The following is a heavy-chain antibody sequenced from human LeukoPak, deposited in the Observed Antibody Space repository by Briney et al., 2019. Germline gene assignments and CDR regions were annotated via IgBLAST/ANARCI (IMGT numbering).Heavy chain of an antibody. CDR2: ISAYNGNT. CDR3: ARDRDTVVTPGNWFDP. CDR1: GYTFTNNA. D-gene: IGHD4-23*01. V-gene: IGHV1-18*01. Sequence: ASVKVSCKASGYTFTNNAFSWVRQAPGQGLEWMGWISAYNGNTHYAQTLQGRVTMTTDTSTSTAYMELRSLRSEDTAVYYCARDRDTVVTPGNWFDPWGQGTLVTVSS. J-gene: IGHJ5*02.